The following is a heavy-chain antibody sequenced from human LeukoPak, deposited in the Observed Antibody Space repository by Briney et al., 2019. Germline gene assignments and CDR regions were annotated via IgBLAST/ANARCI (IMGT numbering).Heavy chain of an antibody. Sequence: GGSLRLSCAASGFTFSSYEMNWVRQAPGNGLEWVSYISSSGSTRYYAESVKGRFAISRDNAKNSLNLQMNSLRDEDTAVYYCAKDERQWLVRGAFDIWGQGKMVTVSS. CDR2: ISSSGSTR. V-gene: IGHV3-48*03. J-gene: IGHJ3*02. CDR1: GFTFSSYE. CDR3: AKDERQWLVRGAFDI. D-gene: IGHD6-19*01.